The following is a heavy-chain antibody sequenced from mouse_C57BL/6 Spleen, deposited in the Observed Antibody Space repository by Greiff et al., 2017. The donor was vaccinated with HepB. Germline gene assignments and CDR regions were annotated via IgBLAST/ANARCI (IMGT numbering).Heavy chain of an antibody. D-gene: IGHD1-1*01. CDR1: GYTFTSYW. J-gene: IGHJ2*01. CDR3: ARDYGSLDY. Sequence: VQLQQPGAELVMPGASVKLSCKASGYTFTSYWMHWVKQRPGQGLEWIGEIDPSDSDTNYNQKFKGKSTLTVDKSSSTAYMQLSSLTSEDSAVYYCARDYGSLDYWGQGTTLTVSS. V-gene: IGHV1-69*01. CDR2: IDPSDSDT.